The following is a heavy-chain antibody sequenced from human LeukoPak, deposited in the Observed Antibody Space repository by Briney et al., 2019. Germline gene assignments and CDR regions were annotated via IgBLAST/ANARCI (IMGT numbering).Heavy chain of an antibody. CDR3: ARHKTGGTYPLDY. V-gene: IGHV4-59*08. CDR1: GGSMNTYF. Sequence: SETLSLTCTVSGGSMNTYFWSWIRQPPGKGLEWIGHIHYSGSTAYNPSLKSRVTISVDVSKNQFSLKLSSVTAADTAVYYCARHKTGGTYPLDYWGQGTLVTVSS. J-gene: IGHJ4*02. CDR2: IHYSGST. D-gene: IGHD1-26*01.